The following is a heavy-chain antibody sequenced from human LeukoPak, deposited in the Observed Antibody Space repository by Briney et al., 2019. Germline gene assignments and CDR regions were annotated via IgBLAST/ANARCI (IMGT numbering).Heavy chain of an antibody. J-gene: IGHJ4*02. CDR1: GXYFSDYY. CDR3: AKIAGTYSPDY. V-gene: IGHV3-11*06. Sequence: GGSLRLSCAASGXYFSDYYMTWILQAPGKGLEWVSYISSSGTYTNYADSVRGRFTISRDNAKKSLYLQMNSLSAEDTAVYYCAKIAGTYSPDYWGQGTLITVSS. D-gene: IGHD1-26*01. CDR2: ISSSGTYT.